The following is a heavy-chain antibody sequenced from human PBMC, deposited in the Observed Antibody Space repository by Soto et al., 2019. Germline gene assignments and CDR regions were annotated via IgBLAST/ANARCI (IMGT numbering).Heavy chain of an antibody. D-gene: IGHD6-19*01. Sequence: QLQLQESGPGLVKPSETLSLTCTVSGGSISSSSYYWGWIRQPQGRGLEWIGRISYSGSTYYNPSAKSRVTISVDPSKNHSALKLSSVTAAATAVYYCAPPYSSGWYGSPFDYWCQRTLVTVAA. J-gene: IGHJ4*02. V-gene: IGHV4-39*01. CDR3: APPYSSGWYGSPFDY. CDR1: GGSISSSSYY. CDR2: ISYSGST.